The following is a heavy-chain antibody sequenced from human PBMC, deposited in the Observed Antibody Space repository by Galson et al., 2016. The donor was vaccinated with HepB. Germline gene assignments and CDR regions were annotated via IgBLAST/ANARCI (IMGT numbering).Heavy chain of an antibody. CDR2: TNHSGST. CDR1: GGSFSGYY. CDR3: ARPTVSPRCWNWFDP. Sequence: ETLSLTCAVYGGSFSGYYWSWIRQPPGKGLEWIGETNHSGSTNYNPSLKSRVTISFDKSKSQISLQVNSVTAADTALFYCARPTVSPRCWNWFDPWGQGTLVTVAS. J-gene: IGHJ5*02. V-gene: IGHV4-34*01. D-gene: IGHD4-17*01.